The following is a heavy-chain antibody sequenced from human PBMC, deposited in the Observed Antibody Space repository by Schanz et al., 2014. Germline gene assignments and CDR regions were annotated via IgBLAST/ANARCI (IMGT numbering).Heavy chain of an antibody. CDR2: IYPNTGGT. CDR3: ARGLVRYFDY. Sequence: QVQLVQSGAEVRKPGASVKVSCKASGYTFTGYYLHWVRQAPGQGLQWMGRIYPNTGGTDYAQKFQGRLTMTRDTSTSTAYMELSRLTTGDTAVYYCARGLVRYFDYWGQGTLITVSS. V-gene: IGHV1-2*06. J-gene: IGHJ4*02. CDR1: GYTFTGYY. D-gene: IGHD3-9*01.